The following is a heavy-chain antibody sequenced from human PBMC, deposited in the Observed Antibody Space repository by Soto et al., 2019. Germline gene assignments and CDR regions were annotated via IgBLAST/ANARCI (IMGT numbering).Heavy chain of an antibody. D-gene: IGHD1-1*01. CDR3: VEGWNDF. CDR1: GFIFSSAW. CDR2: IKSKTDGGTR. V-gene: IGHV3-15*01. Sequence: EVHVVESGGDLVKPGRSLRLSCATSGFIFSSAWMSWVRQAPGKGLEWVGRIKSKTDGGTRDYAAPVKGRFNISRDDSKNMLYLQMNSLKAEDTAVYYCVEGWNDFWGQGTLVTVSS. J-gene: IGHJ4*02.